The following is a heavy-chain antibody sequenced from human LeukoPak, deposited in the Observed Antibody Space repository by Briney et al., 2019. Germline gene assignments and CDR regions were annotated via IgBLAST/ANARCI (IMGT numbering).Heavy chain of an antibody. CDR3: ARDRSLTYYYDSSHSAFDM. J-gene: IGHJ3*02. CDR1: GFTLSSYS. V-gene: IGHV3-21*01. CDR2: ISSSRSDI. D-gene: IGHD3-22*01. Sequence: GGSLRLSCAASGFTLSSYSMNGVRQAPGKGLEGVSSISSSRSDIYYADSVKGRFTISRDNAKNSLYLQMNSLRAEHTAVYYCARDRSLTYYYDSSHSAFDMWGQGTMVTVSS.